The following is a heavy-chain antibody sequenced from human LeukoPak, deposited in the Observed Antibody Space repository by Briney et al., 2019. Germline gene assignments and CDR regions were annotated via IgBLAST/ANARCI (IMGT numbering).Heavy chain of an antibody. J-gene: IGHJ4*02. D-gene: IGHD2-8*01. V-gene: IGHV3-23*01. CDR2: VSGTGITT. CDR1: GFTFTSHA. CDR3: AKELMGFDY. Sequence: GGSLRLSCVASGFTFTSHAMSWVRQAPGKGLEWVSAVSGTGITTYYADSVKGRFTVSRDNSKDTVYLQMNSLRGEVTAVYYCAKELMGFDYWGQGSLVTVSS.